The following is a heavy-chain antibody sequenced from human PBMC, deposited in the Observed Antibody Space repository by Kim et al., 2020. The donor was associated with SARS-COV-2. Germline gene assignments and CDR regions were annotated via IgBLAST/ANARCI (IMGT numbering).Heavy chain of an antibody. Sequence: GGSLRLSCAASGFTFSRYGMHWVRQAPGKGLEWVAVISYDGSTKYYADSVKGPFTISRDNSKNTLYLQMNSLRAEDTAVYYCAKDKSGSYGYGGNDYWGQGTLVTVSS. V-gene: IGHV3-30*18. D-gene: IGHD5-18*01. J-gene: IGHJ4*02. CDR3: AKDKSGSYGYGGNDY. CDR1: GFTFSRYG. CDR2: ISYDGSTK.